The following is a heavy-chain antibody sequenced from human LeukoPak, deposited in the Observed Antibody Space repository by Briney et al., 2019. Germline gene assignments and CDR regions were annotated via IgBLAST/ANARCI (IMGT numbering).Heavy chain of an antibody. CDR1: GGSISSYY. V-gene: IGHV4-59*12. CDR2: IYYSGST. D-gene: IGHD4-17*01. Sequence: SETLSLTCTVSGGSISSYYWSWIRQPPGKGLEWIGYIYYSGSTNYNPSLKSRVTISVDTSKNQFSLNLISVTAADTAVYYCARSPQGTATTANWLDPWGQGTLVTVSS. J-gene: IGHJ5*02. CDR3: ARSPQGTATTANWLDP.